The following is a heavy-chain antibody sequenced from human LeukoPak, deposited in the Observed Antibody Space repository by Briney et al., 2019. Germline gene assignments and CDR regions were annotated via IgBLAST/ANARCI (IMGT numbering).Heavy chain of an antibody. D-gene: IGHD4-23*01. V-gene: IGHV3-30*02. J-gene: IGHJ4*02. CDR3: AKDPWSSGYGRNPRPGD. CDR2: IRYDGRNK. CDR1: GFTFSSYG. Sequence: GGSLRLSCAASGFTFSSYGMHWVRQAPGKGLEWVAFIRYDGRNKYYGDSVKGRFTISRDNSKSTLYLQMNSLRGEDTAIYYCAKDPWSSGYGRNPRPGDWGQGTLVTVSS.